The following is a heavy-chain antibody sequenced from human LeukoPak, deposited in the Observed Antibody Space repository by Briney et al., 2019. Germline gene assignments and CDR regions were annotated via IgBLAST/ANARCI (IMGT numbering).Heavy chain of an antibody. J-gene: IGHJ4*02. CDR3: AKEFQQVSY. Sequence: GGSLRLSCAASGFTFSSYGMHWVRQAPGKGLEWVAVISYDGSNKYYADSVKGRFTISRDNSKNTLYLQMNSLRAEDTAVYYCAKEFQQVSYWGQGTLVTVSS. CDR2: ISYDGSNK. V-gene: IGHV3-30*18. D-gene: IGHD1-14*01. CDR1: GFTFSSYG.